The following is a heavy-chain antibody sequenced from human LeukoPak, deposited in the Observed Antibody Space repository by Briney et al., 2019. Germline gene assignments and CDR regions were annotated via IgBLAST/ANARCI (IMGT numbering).Heavy chain of an antibody. J-gene: IGHJ6*03. Sequence: ASVKVSCKASGGTFSSYAISWVRQAPGQGLEWMGGIIPIFGTANYAQKFQGRVTITTDESTSTAYMELSSLRSEDTAVYYCARARLANYYYYYMDVWAKGPRSPSP. V-gene: IGHV1-69*05. CDR3: ARARLANYYYYYMDV. CDR1: GGTFSSYA. D-gene: IGHD6-25*01. CDR2: IIPIFGTA.